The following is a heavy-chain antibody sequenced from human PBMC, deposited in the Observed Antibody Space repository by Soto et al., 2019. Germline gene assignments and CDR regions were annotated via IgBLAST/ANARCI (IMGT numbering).Heavy chain of an antibody. CDR2: ISGSGGST. CDR1: GFTFSSYA. CDR3: AKGQNLRYFDWLATDSPSFDY. V-gene: IGHV3-23*01. Sequence: GGSLRLSCAASGFTFSSYAMSWVRQAPGKGLEWVSAISGSGGSTYYADSVKGRFTISRDNSKNTLYLQMNSLRAEDTAVYYCAKGQNLRYFDWLATDSPSFDYWGQGTLVTVSS. J-gene: IGHJ4*02. D-gene: IGHD3-9*01.